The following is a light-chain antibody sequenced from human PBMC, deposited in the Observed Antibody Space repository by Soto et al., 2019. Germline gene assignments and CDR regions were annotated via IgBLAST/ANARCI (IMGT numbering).Light chain of an antibody. J-gene: IGKJ1*01. CDR1: QSASNN. CDR3: QQYNKWPLT. V-gene: IGKV3-15*01. CDR2: VAS. Sequence: EIVMTQSPATLSVSPGERATLSCRASQSASNNLAWYRQKPGQAPRLLIYVASTRATGIPARFSGSGSGTEFTLTISSLQSEDFAVYYCQQYNKWPLTFGQGTKVEI.